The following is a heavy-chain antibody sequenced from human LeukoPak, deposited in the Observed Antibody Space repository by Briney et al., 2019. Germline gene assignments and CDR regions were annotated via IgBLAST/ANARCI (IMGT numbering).Heavy chain of an antibody. J-gene: IGHJ4*02. Sequence: SVKVSCKASGGTFSSYAISWVRQAPGQGLEWMGGIIPIFGTANYAQKFQGRVTITADESTSTAYMELSSLRSEDTAVYYCARVGNRPYYYDSSGYSPFDYWGQGTLVTVSP. CDR1: GGTFSSYA. CDR3: ARVGNRPYYYDSSGYSPFDY. V-gene: IGHV1-69*13. D-gene: IGHD3-22*01. CDR2: IIPIFGTA.